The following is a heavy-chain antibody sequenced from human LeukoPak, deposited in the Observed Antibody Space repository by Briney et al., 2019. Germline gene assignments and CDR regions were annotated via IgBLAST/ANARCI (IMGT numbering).Heavy chain of an antibody. Sequence: SETLSLTCAVYGGSFNGYYWSWIRQPPGKGLECIGEINHSGSTNYNPSLKSRVTISVDTSKNQFSLKLSSVTAADTAVYYCARGGRRRGFGEPLNWFEPWGQGTLVTVSS. D-gene: IGHD3-10*01. CDR3: ARGGRRRGFGEPLNWFEP. CDR2: INHSGST. CDR1: GGSFNGYY. J-gene: IGHJ5*02. V-gene: IGHV4-34*01.